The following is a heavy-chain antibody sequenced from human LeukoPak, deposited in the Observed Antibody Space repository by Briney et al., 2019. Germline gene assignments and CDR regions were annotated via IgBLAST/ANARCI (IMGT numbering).Heavy chain of an antibody. CDR2: IRSKAYGETA. Sequence: PGGSLRLSCAASGVTVSSNYMSWVRQAPGKGLEWVGFIRSKAYGETADYAASVKGRFTISRDDSKAIAYLQMNSLKTEDTAVYHCTRDRGAYNLYDYWGQGTLVTVSS. J-gene: IGHJ4*02. CDR1: GVTVSSNY. CDR3: TRDRGAYNLYDY. D-gene: IGHD1-1*01. V-gene: IGHV3-49*04.